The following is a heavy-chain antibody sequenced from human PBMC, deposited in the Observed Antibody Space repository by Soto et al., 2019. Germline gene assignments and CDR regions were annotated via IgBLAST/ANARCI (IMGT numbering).Heavy chain of an antibody. CDR1: GGSFSGYY. Sequence: SETLSLTCAVYGGSFSGYYWSWIREPPGKGLEWIGEINHSGSTNYNPSLKGRVTISVDTSKNQFSLKLSSVTAADTAVYYCARMYYYGSGSYARPFDPWGQGTLVTVSS. CDR3: ARMYYYGSGSYARPFDP. D-gene: IGHD3-10*01. V-gene: IGHV4-34*01. CDR2: INHSGST. J-gene: IGHJ5*02.